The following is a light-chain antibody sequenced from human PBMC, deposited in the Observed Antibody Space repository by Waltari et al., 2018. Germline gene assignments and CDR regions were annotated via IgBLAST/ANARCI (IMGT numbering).Light chain of an antibody. V-gene: IGKV4-1*01. CDR1: PSVLYSSNNKNY. J-gene: IGKJ5*01. CDR2: WAS. CDR3: QQYYSTPIT. Sequence: DIVITQSPDSPAVSRGERATINCKSSPSVLYSSNNKNYLAWYQQKPGQPPNLLIYWASTRESGVPDRFSGSGSGTDFTLTISSLQAEDVAVYYCQQYYSTPITFGQGTRLEIK.